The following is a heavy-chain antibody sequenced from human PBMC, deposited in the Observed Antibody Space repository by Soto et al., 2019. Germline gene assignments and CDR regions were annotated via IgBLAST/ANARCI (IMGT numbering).Heavy chain of an antibody. CDR3: TAMAGIDY. Sequence: PRLSCAASGFTFSGSGIHWVRQASGKGLEWVGRIRTKTNNYATAYAASVKGRFTISRDDSKNMAYLQMNSLKTEDTAVYYCTAMAGIDYWGQGTLVTV. V-gene: IGHV3-73*01. J-gene: IGHJ4*02. CDR2: IRTKTNNYAT. D-gene: IGHD6-19*01. CDR1: GFTFSGSG.